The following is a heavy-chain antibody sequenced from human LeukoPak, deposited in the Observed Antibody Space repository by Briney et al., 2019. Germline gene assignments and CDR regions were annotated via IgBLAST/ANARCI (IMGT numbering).Heavy chain of an antibody. J-gene: IGHJ6*02. Sequence: SETLSLTCTVSGGSLSSGGYYWSWLRQHPGTGLEWLGYIYYSGSTYYNPSLKSRVTISVDTSKNQFSLKLSSVTAADTAVYYCARASLLWFGELYGMDVWGQGTTVTVSS. CDR1: GGSLSSGGYY. CDR2: IYYSGST. D-gene: IGHD3-10*01. CDR3: ARASLLWFGELYGMDV. V-gene: IGHV4-31*03.